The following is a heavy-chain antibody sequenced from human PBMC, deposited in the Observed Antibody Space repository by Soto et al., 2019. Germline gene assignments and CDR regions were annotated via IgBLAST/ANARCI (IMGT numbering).Heavy chain of an antibody. CDR2: IYPGDSDT. J-gene: IGHJ3*02. CDR3: ARHGITIFGVVNDAFDI. CDR1: GYSFTSYW. Sequence: GESLKISCKGSGYSFTSYWIGWVRQMPGKGLEWMGIIYPGDSDTRYSPSFQGQVTISADKSISTAYLQWSSLKASDTAMYYCARHGITIFGVVNDAFDIWGQGTMVTVSS. V-gene: IGHV5-51*01. D-gene: IGHD3-3*01.